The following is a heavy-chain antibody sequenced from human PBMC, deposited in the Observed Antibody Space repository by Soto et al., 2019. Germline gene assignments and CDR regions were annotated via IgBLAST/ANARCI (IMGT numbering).Heavy chain of an antibody. J-gene: IGHJ4*02. D-gene: IGHD2-2*01. Sequence: EVQLVQSGGDLVQPGGSLRLSCVASGFTFSTYWMTWVRQAPGMGLEWVAGIKEDGSEEVYVDSVKGRFSISRDNAKTSLYLQLNSLRAEDTAAYYCATAISSPFSNFDYRGQGSLVTVSS. CDR1: GFTFSTYW. CDR3: ATAISSPFSNFDY. V-gene: IGHV3-7*01. CDR2: IKEDGSEE.